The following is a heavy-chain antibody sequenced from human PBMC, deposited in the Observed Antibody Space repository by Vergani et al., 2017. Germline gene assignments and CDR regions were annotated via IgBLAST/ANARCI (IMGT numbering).Heavy chain of an antibody. Sequence: QVQLQESCPGLVKPSETLSLTCAVSGYSISSHYYWGWIRQPPGKGLEWIGTIYHSGSTYYNPSLKSRVTISAATSKNQFSLTLSSVTAADTAVYFCASSYCSSTSCYDEFFHHWGQGTLVTVSS. D-gene: IGHD2-2*01. CDR2: IYHSGST. CDR3: ASSYCSSTSCYDEFFHH. J-gene: IGHJ1*01. CDR1: GYSISSHYY. V-gene: IGHV4-38-2*01.